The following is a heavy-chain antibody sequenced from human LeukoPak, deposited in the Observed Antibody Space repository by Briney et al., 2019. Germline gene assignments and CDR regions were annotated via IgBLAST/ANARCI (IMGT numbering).Heavy chain of an antibody. CDR2: INPNSGGT. D-gene: IGHD5-24*01. CDR3: ARARWLQLSPGLFDY. J-gene: IGHJ4*02. V-gene: IGHV1-2*02. CDR1: GYTFTGYY. Sequence: ASVKVSCKASGYTFTGYYMHWVRQAPGQGLEWMGWINPNSGGTNYAQKFQGRVTMTRDTSISTAYMELSGLRSDDTAVYYCARARWLQLSPGLFDYWGQGTLVTVSS.